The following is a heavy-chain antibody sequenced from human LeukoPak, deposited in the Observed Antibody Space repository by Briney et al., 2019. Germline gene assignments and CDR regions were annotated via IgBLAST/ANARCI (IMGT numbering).Heavy chain of an antibody. CDR1: GFTFSRHW. Sequence: PAGSLRLSCAGSGFTFSRHWMSWARPAPGKGLEWLANLKQEGSETSYVDSVKGRFVISRDNATNSLYLQMNSLRAEDTAVYYCARDGDARSHQYWGQGTLVTVSS. V-gene: IGHV3-7*05. D-gene: IGHD7-27*01. J-gene: IGHJ1*01. CDR3: ARDGDARSHQY. CDR2: LKQEGSET.